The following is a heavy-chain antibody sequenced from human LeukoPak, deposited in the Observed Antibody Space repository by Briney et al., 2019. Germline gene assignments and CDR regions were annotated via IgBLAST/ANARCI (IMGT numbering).Heavy chain of an antibody. CDR1: GGSISSYY. CDR3: ARVAKMITTAGVAFDI. D-gene: IGHD3-16*01. CDR2: IYYSGST. J-gene: IGHJ3*02. V-gene: IGHV4-59*01. Sequence: PSETLSLTCTLAGGSISSYYWSWIRQPPGKGLEWIGYIYYSGSTNYNPSLKSRVTISVDTSKNQFSLKLSSVTAADTAVYYCARVAKMITTAGVAFDIWGQGTMVTVSS.